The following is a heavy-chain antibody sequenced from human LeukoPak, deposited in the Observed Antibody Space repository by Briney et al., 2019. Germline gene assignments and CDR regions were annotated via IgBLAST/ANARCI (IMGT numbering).Heavy chain of an antibody. CDR2: INSDGSST. CDR1: GFTFSSYS. CDR3: ARGGGSSGWYALSPLDFDY. J-gene: IGHJ4*02. V-gene: IGHV3-74*01. Sequence: GGSLRLSCAASGFTFSSYSMNWVRQAPGKGLVWVSRINSDGSSTSYADSVKGRFTISRDNAKNTLYLQMNSLRAEDTAVYYCARGGGSSGWYALSPLDFDYWGQGTLVTVSS. D-gene: IGHD6-19*01.